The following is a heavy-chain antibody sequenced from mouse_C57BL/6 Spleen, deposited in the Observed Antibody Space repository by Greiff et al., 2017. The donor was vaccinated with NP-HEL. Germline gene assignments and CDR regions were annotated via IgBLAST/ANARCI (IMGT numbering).Heavy chain of an antibody. Sequence: QVQLQQSGAELVKPGASVKLSCKASGYTFTSYWMHWVKQRPGRGLEWTGRIDPNSGGTKYNEKFKSKATLTVDKPSSTAYMQLSSLTSEDSAVYYCARSPYYGSSYGYFDVWGTGTTVTVSS. V-gene: IGHV1-72*01. D-gene: IGHD1-1*01. J-gene: IGHJ1*03. CDR3: ARSPYYGSSYGYFDV. CDR1: GYTFTSYW. CDR2: IDPNSGGT.